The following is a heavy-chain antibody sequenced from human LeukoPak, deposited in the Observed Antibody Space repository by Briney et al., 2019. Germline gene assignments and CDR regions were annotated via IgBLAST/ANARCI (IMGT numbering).Heavy chain of an antibody. V-gene: IGHV3-48*02. CDR1: GFTFSSYS. CDR2: IDTTSSTI. D-gene: IGHD2-8*02. CDR3: ARDPSISWGCFDY. J-gene: IGHJ4*02. Sequence: GGSLRLSCAASGFTFSSYSFNWVRQAPGKGLEWVSYIDTTSSTIYDADSVKGRFTISRDNAKDSVYLQMNSLRDEDTALYYCARDPSISWGCFDYWGQGALVTVSS.